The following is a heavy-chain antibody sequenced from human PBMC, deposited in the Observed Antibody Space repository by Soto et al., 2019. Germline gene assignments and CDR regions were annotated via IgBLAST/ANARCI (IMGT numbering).Heavy chain of an antibody. Sequence: SVKVSCKASGGTFSSYAIIWVRQAPGQGLEWMGGIIPIFGTANYAQKFQGRVTITADKSISTAYMELSRLRSDDTAVYYCARGLIVGATRDNWFDPWGQGTLVTVSS. J-gene: IGHJ5*02. CDR1: GGTFSSYA. CDR2: IIPIFGTA. CDR3: ARGLIVGATRDNWFDP. V-gene: IGHV1-69*06. D-gene: IGHD1-26*01.